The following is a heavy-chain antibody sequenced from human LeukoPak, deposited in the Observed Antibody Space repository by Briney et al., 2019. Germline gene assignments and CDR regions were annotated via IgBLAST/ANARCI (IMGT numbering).Heavy chain of an antibody. CDR3: AKSGPGSGCIDY. CDR2: ISYDGSNK. D-gene: IGHD6-19*01. J-gene: IGHJ4*02. Sequence: GGSLRLSCAASGFTFSSYGMHLVRQAPRKGLEWVAVISYDGSNKYYADSVKGRFTISRDNSKNTLYLQMNSLRAEDTAVYYCAKSGPGSGCIDYWGQGTLVTVSS. CDR1: GFTFSSYG. V-gene: IGHV3-30*18.